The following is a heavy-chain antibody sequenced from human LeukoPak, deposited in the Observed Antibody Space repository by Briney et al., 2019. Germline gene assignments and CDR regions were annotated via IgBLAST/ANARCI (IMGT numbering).Heavy chain of an antibody. CDR2: IKQDGSEK. Sequence: GGSLRLSCAASGFTFSRYWMSWVRQAPGKGPEWVANIKQDGSEKYYVDSVRGRFTISRDNARTSLYLQMNSLRAEDTAVYYCTTHCSSVSCSLATFDIWGQGTMVTVSS. J-gene: IGHJ3*02. V-gene: IGHV3-7*01. CDR3: TTHCSSVSCSLATFDI. D-gene: IGHD2-2*01. CDR1: GFTFSRYW.